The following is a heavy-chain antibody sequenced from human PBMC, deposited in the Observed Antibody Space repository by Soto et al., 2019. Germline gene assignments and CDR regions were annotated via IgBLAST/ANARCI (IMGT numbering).Heavy chain of an antibody. D-gene: IGHD3-3*01. Sequence: GASVKVSCKASGGTFSSYAISWVRQAPGQGLEWMGGIIPIFGTANYAQKFQGRVTITADKSTSTAYMGLRSLRSEDTAVYYCARATTDPSTIFGVVIKNYYGMDVWGQWTTVTVS. V-gene: IGHV1-69*06. CDR2: IIPIFGTA. CDR3: ARATTDPSTIFGVVIKNYYGMDV. CDR1: GGTFSSYA. J-gene: IGHJ6*02.